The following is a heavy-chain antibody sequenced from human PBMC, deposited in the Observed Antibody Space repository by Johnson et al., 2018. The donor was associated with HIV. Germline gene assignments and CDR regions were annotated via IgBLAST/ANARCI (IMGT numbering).Heavy chain of an antibody. CDR1: GFTVSSYY. D-gene: IGHD6-19*01. J-gene: IGHJ3*02. Sequence: VQLVESGGGLVQPGGSLRLSCAASGFTVSSYYMTWVRQAPGKGLEWVSVLFSGVTTYYADSVKSRFTISRDSSKNTLYLQMYTLRPEDTAVYSCARVRRSGWYDNDAFDIWGQGTMVTVSS. CDR3: ARVRRSGWYDNDAFDI. V-gene: IGHV3-66*01. CDR2: LFSGVTT.